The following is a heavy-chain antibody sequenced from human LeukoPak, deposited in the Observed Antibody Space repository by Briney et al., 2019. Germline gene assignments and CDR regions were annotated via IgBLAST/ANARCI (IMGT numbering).Heavy chain of an antibody. V-gene: IGHV1-46*01. Sequence: ASVKVSCKASGYTFTSNYIHWVRQAPGQGLEWMGMIYPRDGSTSYAQKFQGRVTVTRDTSTSTVHMELSGLRSEDTAVYYCATVITGAFRAVAGSASAPTLIW. J-gene: IGHJ3*02. D-gene: IGHD6-19*01. CDR3: ATVITGAFRAVAGSASAPTLI. CDR2: IYPRDGST. CDR1: GYTFTSNY.